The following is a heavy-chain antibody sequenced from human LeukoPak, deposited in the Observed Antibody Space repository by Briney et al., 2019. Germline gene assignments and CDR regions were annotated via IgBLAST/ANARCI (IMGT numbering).Heavy chain of an antibody. J-gene: IGHJ6*02. V-gene: IGHV1-2*02. CDR2: INPDSGGT. D-gene: IGHD2-2*01. CDR1: GYTFTAYY. Sequence: ASVKVSCKASGYTFTAYYMHWVRQAPGQGLEWMGGINPDSGGTIYAQKFQGRVTMTRDTSISTAYMELSRLRSDDTAVYYCASSPAYYYYGMDVWGQGTTVTVSS. CDR3: ASSPAYYYYGMDV.